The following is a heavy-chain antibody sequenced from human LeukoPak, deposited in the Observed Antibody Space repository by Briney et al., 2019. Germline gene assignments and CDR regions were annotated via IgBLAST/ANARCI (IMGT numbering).Heavy chain of an antibody. J-gene: IGHJ4*02. V-gene: IGHV3-21*01. CDR1: GFTFSSYS. Sequence: GGSLRLSCAASGFTFSSYSMNGVRQAPGKGLEWVSSISSSSSYIYYADSVKGRFTISRDNAKNSLYLQMNSLRAEDTAVYYCARDMGRQLVSFDYWGQGTLVTVYS. D-gene: IGHD6-13*01. CDR2: ISSSSSYI. CDR3: ARDMGRQLVSFDY.